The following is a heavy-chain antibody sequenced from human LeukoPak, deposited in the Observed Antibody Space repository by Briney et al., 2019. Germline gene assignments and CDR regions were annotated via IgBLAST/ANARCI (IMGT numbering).Heavy chain of an antibody. V-gene: IGHV4-34*01. CDR1: GGSFSGYY. CDR3: ARRVIVVVPAANTTFDS. Sequence: SETLSLTCAVYGGSFSGYYWSWIRQPPGKGLEWIGGINHRGSANYNPSLKSRVSMSVDTSKNQFSLRLTSVTAADTAVYYCARRVIVVVPAANTTFDSWRQGTLVTVSS. D-gene: IGHD2-2*01. J-gene: IGHJ4*02. CDR2: INHRGSA.